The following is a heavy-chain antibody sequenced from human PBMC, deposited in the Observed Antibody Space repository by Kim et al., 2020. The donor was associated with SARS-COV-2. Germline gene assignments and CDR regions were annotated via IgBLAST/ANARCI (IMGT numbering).Heavy chain of an antibody. Sequence: SETLSLTCAVSGGSISSGGYSWSWIRQPPGKGLEWIGYIYHSGSTYYNPSLKSRVTISVDRSKNQFSLKLSSVTAADTAVYYCARAEYSSSHFDYWGQGT. CDR2: IYHSGST. J-gene: IGHJ4*02. V-gene: IGHV4-30-2*01. CDR3: ARAEYSSSHFDY. CDR1: GGSISSGGYS. D-gene: IGHD6-6*01.